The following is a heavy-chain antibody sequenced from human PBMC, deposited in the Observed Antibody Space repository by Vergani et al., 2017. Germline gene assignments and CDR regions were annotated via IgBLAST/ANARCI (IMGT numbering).Heavy chain of an antibody. CDR1: GFTFSSYE. Sequence: EVQLLESAGGLVQPGGSLRLSCAASGFTFSSYEMNWVRQAPGKGLEWVSYISSSGSTIYYADSVKGRFTISRDNAKNSLYLQMNSLRAEDTAVYYCARDHSQFGQGDYWGQGTLVTVSS. CDR3: ARDHSQFGQGDY. V-gene: IGHV3-48*03. J-gene: IGHJ4*02. CDR2: ISSSGSTI. D-gene: IGHD3-10*01.